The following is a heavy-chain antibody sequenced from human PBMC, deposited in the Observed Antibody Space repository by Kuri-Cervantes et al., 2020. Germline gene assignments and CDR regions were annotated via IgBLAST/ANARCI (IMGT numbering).Heavy chain of an antibody. CDR1: GFTFSSFE. CDR2: IKQDGSEK. CDR3: AKDSRSGYSSSWSPFDY. Sequence: GGSLRLSCAASGFTFSSFEMNWVRQAPGKGLEWVANIKQDGSEKYYVDSVKGRFTISRDNAKNSLYLQMNSLRAEDTALYYCAKDSRSGYSSSWSPFDYWGQGTLVTVSS. D-gene: IGHD6-13*01. V-gene: IGHV3-7*03. J-gene: IGHJ4*02.